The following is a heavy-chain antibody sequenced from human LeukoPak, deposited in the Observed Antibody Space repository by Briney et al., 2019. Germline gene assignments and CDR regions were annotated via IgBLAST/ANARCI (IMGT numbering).Heavy chain of an antibody. CDR1: GFTFSSYG. D-gene: IGHD4-11*01. V-gene: IGHV3-33*01. J-gene: IGHJ5*02. CDR2: IWYDGSNK. CDR3: ARALQYNWFDP. Sequence: QAGGSLRLSCAASGFTFSSYGMPWVRQAPGKGLEWVAVIWYDGSNKYYADSVKGRFTISRDNSKNTLYLQMNSLRAEDTAVYYCARALQYNWFDPWGQGTLVTVSS.